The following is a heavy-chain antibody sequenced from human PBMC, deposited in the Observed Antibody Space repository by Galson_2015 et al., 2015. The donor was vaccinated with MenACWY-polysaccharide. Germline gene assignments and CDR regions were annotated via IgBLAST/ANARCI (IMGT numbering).Heavy chain of an antibody. V-gene: IGHV3-7*03. J-gene: IGHJ4*02. CDR2: IKQDESEK. Sequence: SLRLSCAASGFTFSSYWMSWVRQAPGKGLEWAANIKQDESEKYYVDSVKGRFTISRDNAKNSLYLEMNSLRAEDTAVYYCARAWEVPPAHYFDHWGQGRLAIVSS. CDR3: ARAWEVPPAHYFDH. CDR1: GFTFSSYW. D-gene: IGHD2-2*01.